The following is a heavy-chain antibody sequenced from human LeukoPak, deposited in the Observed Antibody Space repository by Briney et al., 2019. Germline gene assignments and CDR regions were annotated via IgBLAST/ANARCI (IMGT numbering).Heavy chain of an antibody. CDR2: ISSSGYNI. J-gene: IGHJ5*02. V-gene: IGHV3-11*01. CDR1: GFTFSDYY. CDR3: ARGGSRRHWFDP. Sequence: GGSLRLSCAASGFTFSDYYTSWIRQAPGKGLEWVSYISSSGYNIYYVDSVKGRFTISRDNAKNSLYLQMNSLRAEDTAVYYCARGGSRRHWFDPWGQGTLVTVSS. D-gene: IGHD2-2*01.